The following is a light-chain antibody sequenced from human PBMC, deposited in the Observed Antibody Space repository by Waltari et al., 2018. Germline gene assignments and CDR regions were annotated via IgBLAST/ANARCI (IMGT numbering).Light chain of an antibody. CDR3: QQTDSFPLT. J-gene: IGKJ4*01. CDR1: QDIYSR. CDR2: VAS. Sequence: DIQMTQSPSFVSASVGDRVTITCRASQDIYSRLAWYQQKPGGDPQLLIYVASTLQSGVPSRFRGSGSGTEFTLTITSLQPDDFATYFCQQTDSFPLTFGGGTKVEIK. V-gene: IGKV1-12*01.